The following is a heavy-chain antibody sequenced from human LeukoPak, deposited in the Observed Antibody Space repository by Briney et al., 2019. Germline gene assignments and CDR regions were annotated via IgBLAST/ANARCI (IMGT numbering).Heavy chain of an antibody. CDR3: ARADMVPYGMDV. V-gene: IGHV4-31*03. Sequence: SETLSLTCTVSGGSISSGGYCWSWIRQHPGEGLEWIGYIYYSGSTYYNPSLKSRVTISVDTSKNQFSLKLSSVTAADTAVYYCARADMVPYGMDVWGQGTTVTVSS. CDR1: GGSISSGGYC. CDR2: IYYSGST. J-gene: IGHJ6*02. D-gene: IGHD3-10*01.